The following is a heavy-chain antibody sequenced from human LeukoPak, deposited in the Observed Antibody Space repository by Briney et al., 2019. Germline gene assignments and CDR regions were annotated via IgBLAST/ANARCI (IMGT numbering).Heavy chain of an antibody. J-gene: IGHJ4*02. CDR3: AREPEYYYDSSGYLDY. D-gene: IGHD3-22*01. CDR2: ISSSSSTI. V-gene: IGHV3-48*01. Sequence: GGSLRLSCAASGFTFSSYSMNWVRQAPGKGLEWVSYISSSSSTIYYAGSVKGRFTISRDNAKNSLYLQMNSLRAEDTAVYYCAREPEYYYDSSGYLDYWGQGTLVTVSS. CDR1: GFTFSSYS.